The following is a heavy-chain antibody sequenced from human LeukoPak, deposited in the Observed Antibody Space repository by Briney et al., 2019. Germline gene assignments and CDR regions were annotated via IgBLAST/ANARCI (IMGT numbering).Heavy chain of an antibody. D-gene: IGHD2/OR15-2a*01. V-gene: IGHV4-59*01. J-gene: IGHJ6*02. CDR2: IYYSGST. CDR1: VRSISRYY. Sequence: SETLSLTCTVSVRSISRYYWSWLRQPPGKGLEWIGYIYYSGSTNYNPSLKSRVTISVDTSKNQFSLDPSLVTAADTAVYYCSRFLYDYGMDVWGQGTTVTVSS. CDR3: SRFLYDYGMDV.